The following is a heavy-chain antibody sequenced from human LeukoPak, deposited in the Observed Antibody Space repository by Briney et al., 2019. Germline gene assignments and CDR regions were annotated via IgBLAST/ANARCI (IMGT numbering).Heavy chain of an antibody. CDR1: GFMFSDYS. J-gene: IGHJ4*02. V-gene: IGHV3-21*04. CDR2: ISSRGTYT. D-gene: IGHD3-16*01. CDR3: ARDTRGGINY. Sequence: GGSLRLSCAASGFMFSDYSMNWVRQAPGKGLEWVSSISSRGTYTYYADSVKGRFAISRDNAKNSLYLQVSSLRPEDTAIYFCARDTRGGINYWGQGTLVTVSS.